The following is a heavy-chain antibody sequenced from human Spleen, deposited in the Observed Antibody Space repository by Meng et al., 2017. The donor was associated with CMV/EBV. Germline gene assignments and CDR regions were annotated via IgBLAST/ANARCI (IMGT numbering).Heavy chain of an antibody. V-gene: IGHV3-48*04. D-gene: IGHD2-2*02. Sequence: GESLKISCAASGFSFNSYSMNWVRQAPEKGLEWVSYISHSGSTIYYADSVKGRFTVSRDNAKNSLYLQMNSLRAEDSAVYYCARAGLGYCSVTSCYNDYWGPGTLVTVSS. J-gene: IGHJ4*02. CDR3: ARAGLGYCSVTSCYNDY. CDR1: GFSFNSYS. CDR2: ISHSGSTI.